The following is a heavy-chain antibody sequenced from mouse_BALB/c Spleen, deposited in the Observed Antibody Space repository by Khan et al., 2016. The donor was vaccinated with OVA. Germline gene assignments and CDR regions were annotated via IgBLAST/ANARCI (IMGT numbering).Heavy chain of an antibody. CDR1: GYTFTNYW. D-gene: IGHD3-1*01. V-gene: IGHV1-63*02. CDR3: ARWATWYFDV. Sequence: QVQLQQSGGEVVRPGTSVKITCKASGYTFTNYWLCWIKQRPGHGLEWIGDIYPGGDYTNYNEKFKGKATLTVDTSSSTANMQLSSLTSADSAVYFCARWATWYFDVWGAGTTVTVSS. CDR2: IYPGGDYT. J-gene: IGHJ1*01.